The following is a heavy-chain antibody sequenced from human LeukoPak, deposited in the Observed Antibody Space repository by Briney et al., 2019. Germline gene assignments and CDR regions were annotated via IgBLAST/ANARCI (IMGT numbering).Heavy chain of an antibody. V-gene: IGHV4-34*01. D-gene: IGHD6-6*01. CDR1: GGSFSGYY. CDR3: ARARGWQLSSVYYYYGMDV. CDR2: INHSGST. J-gene: IGHJ6*02. Sequence: SETLSLTCAVYGGSFSGYYWSWIRQPPGKGLEWIGEINHSGSTNYNPSLKSRVTISVDTSKNQFSLKLSSVTAADTAVYYCARARGWQLSSVYYYYGMDVWGQGTTVTVSS.